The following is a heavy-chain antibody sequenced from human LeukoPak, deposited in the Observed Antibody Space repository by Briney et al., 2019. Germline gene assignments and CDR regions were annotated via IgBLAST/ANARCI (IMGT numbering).Heavy chain of an antibody. D-gene: IGHD3-3*01. CDR1: GFTFDDDD. V-gene: IGHV3-20*04. CDR3: ARLLRFYDFSFDP. CDR2: IHWNGTSI. J-gene: IGHJ5*02. Sequence: GGSLRLSCAASGFTFDDDDMTWVRQVPGKGLEWVSAIHWNGTSIGYADSVKGRFTISRDNAKNSVYLQMNSLRPEDTAFYYCARLLRFYDFSFDPWGQGTLVTASS.